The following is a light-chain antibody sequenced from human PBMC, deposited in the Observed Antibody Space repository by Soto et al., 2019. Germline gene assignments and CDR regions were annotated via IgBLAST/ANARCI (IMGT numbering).Light chain of an antibody. CDR2: GAS. Sequence: EIVLTQSPGTLSLSPGERATLSCRASQSVSSSYLAWYQQKPGLAPRLLIYGASSRATGIPDRFSGSGSGTAFTLTISRLEPEDFAVYYCQQYGSSAYTFGQGTKLEIK. CDR3: QQYGSSAYT. V-gene: IGKV3-20*01. CDR1: QSVSSSY. J-gene: IGKJ2*01.